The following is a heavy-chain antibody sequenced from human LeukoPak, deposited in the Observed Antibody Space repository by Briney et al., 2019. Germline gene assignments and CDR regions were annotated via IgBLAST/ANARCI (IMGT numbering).Heavy chain of an antibody. Sequence: ASVKVSCKASGYTFTGYYMHWVRQAPGQGLEWMGWINPNSGGTNYAQKFQGRVTMTRDTSISTAYMELSRLRSDDTAVYYCARYPLYDSSGYYYFDYWGQGTPVTVSS. CDR2: INPNSGGT. D-gene: IGHD3-22*01. CDR1: GYTFTGYY. V-gene: IGHV1-2*02. CDR3: ARYPLYDSSGYYYFDY. J-gene: IGHJ4*02.